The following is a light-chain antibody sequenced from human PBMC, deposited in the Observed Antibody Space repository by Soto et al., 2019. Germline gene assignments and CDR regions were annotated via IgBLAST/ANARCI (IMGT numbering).Light chain of an antibody. Sequence: QSALTQPASVSGSPGQSITISCTGTSSDVGSYNLVSWYQQHPGKAPKLMIYEGSKRPSGVPNRFSGSKSGNTASLTISGLQAEDEADYYCRSYAGSTTLVFGGGTKLTVL. J-gene: IGLJ2*01. CDR3: RSYAGSTTLV. V-gene: IGLV2-23*01. CDR1: SSDVGSYNL. CDR2: EGS.